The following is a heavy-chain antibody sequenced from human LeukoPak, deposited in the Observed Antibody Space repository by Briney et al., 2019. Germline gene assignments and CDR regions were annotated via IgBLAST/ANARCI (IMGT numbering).Heavy chain of an antibody. Sequence: SETLSLTCAVYGGSFSGYYWSWIRQPPGKGLEWIGEINHSGSTNYNPSLKGRVTISVDTSKNQFSLKLSSVTAADTAVYYCARMGWFDPWGQGTLVTVSS. CDR1: GGSFSGYY. J-gene: IGHJ5*02. CDR3: ARMGWFDP. D-gene: IGHD3-16*01. V-gene: IGHV4-34*01. CDR2: INHSGST.